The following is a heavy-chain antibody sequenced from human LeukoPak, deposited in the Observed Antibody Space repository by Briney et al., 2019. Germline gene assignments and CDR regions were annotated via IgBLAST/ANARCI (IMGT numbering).Heavy chain of an antibody. Sequence: GGSLRLSCAASGFTFSNYAMSWARQAPGKGLEWVSAIRGRGGDTFYADSVKGRFTISRDNSRDTLYLQMNSLRAEDTAVYYCARYEYGGIDYWGQGTLVTVSS. V-gene: IGHV3-23*01. CDR3: ARYEYGGIDY. CDR1: GFTFSNYA. D-gene: IGHD4-23*01. J-gene: IGHJ4*02. CDR2: IRGRGGDT.